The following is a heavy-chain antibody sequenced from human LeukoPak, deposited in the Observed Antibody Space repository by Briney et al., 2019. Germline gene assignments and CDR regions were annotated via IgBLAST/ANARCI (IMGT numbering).Heavy chain of an antibody. D-gene: IGHD2/OR15-2a*01. CDR1: GGSISSGGYY. V-gene: IGHV4-31*03. J-gene: IGHJ6*03. Sequence: SETLSLTCTVSGGSISSGGYYWSWIRQHPGKGLEWIGYIYYSGSTYYNPSLKSRVTISVDTSKNQFSPKLSSVTAADTAVYYCARDTSPRSPGYMDVWGKGTTVTVSS. CDR2: IYYSGST. CDR3: ARDTSPRSPGYMDV.